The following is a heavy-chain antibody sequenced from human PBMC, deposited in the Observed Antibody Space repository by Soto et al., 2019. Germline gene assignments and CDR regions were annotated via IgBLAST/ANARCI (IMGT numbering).Heavy chain of an antibody. D-gene: IGHD2-15*01. CDR1: GGTFSSYA. CDR2: IIPIFGTA. V-gene: IGHV1-69*01. Sequence: QVQLVQPGAEVKKPGSSVKVSCKASGGTFSSYAISWVRQAPGQGLEWMGGIIPIFGTANYAQKFQGRVTITADESTSTAYMELSSLRSEDTAVYYCASGSGGYCSGGSCPRPYYYYGMDVWGQGTTVTVSS. CDR3: ASGSGGYCSGGSCPRPYYYYGMDV. J-gene: IGHJ6*02.